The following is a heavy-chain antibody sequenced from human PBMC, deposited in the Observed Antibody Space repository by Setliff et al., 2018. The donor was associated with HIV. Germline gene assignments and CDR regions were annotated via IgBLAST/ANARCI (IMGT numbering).Heavy chain of an antibody. CDR3: ARDDYATTDLDF. Sequence: ASVKVSCKASGYTFTDYGINWVRQAPGQGLEWMGWINTNNGNPTYAQGFTGRFVFSSDTSVRTAYLQIVGLKAEDTAVYFCARDDYATTDLDFWGPGTLVTVSS. J-gene: IGHJ4*02. CDR2: INTNNGNP. CDR1: GYTFTDYG. D-gene: IGHD4-17*01. V-gene: IGHV7-4-1*01.